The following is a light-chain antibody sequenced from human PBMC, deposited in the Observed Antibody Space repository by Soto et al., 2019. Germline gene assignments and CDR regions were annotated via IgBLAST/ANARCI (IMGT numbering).Light chain of an antibody. CDR2: GAS. V-gene: IGKV3-15*01. Sequence: EIVMTQSPATLSVSPGERATLSCRASQSVSSNLAWYPQKPGQAPRLLIYGASTRATGIPARFNGSGSGTEFTLTISSLQSEDFAVYYCQHYNNWPPWTFGQGTKVEIK. J-gene: IGKJ1*01. CDR1: QSVSSN. CDR3: QHYNNWPPWT.